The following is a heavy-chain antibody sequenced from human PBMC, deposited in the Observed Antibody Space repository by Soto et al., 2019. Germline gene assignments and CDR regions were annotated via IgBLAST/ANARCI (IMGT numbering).Heavy chain of an antibody. D-gene: IGHD3-10*01. V-gene: IGHV3-30*18. CDR1: GFTFSSYG. CDR3: AKDRVQSDYCYGMDV. CDR2: ISYDGSNK. J-gene: IGHJ6*02. Sequence: QVQLVESGGGVVQPGRSLRLSCAASGFTFSSYGMHWVRQAPGKGLEWVAVISYDGSNKYYADSVKGRFTISRDNSKNTLYLQMNSLRAEDTAVYYCAKDRVQSDYCYGMDVWGQGTTVTVSS.